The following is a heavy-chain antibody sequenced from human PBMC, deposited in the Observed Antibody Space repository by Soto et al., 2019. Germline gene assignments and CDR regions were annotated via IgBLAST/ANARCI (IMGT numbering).Heavy chain of an antibody. V-gene: IGHV3-21*01. CDR3: ARLTSYDSSGDYCY. CDR2: ISSSSSYI. Sequence: EVQLVESGGGLVKPGGSLRLSCAASGFTFSRYSMNWVRQAPGKGLEWVSSISSSSSYIYYADSVKSRFTIARDNAKNSLYLQINSLRAENTAVYYCARLTSYDSSGDYCYWGQGTVVSVSS. CDR1: GFTFSRYS. J-gene: IGHJ4*02. D-gene: IGHD3-22*01.